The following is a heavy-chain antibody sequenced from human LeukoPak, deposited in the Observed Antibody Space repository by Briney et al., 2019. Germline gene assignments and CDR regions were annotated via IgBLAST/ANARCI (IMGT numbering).Heavy chain of an antibody. CDR2: IFPSSDEI. CDR3: ATYRQIQVPFEF. V-gene: IGHV3-23*01. J-gene: IGHJ4*02. CDR1: GFTFSNFP. Sequence: GGSLRLSCAASGFTFSNFPMIWVRQAPGKGLEWVSSIFPSSDEIHYADSVKGRFTISRDNSRSTLSLQMDSLRAEDTATYYCATYRQIQVPFEFWGQGTLVTVSS. D-gene: IGHD5-18*01.